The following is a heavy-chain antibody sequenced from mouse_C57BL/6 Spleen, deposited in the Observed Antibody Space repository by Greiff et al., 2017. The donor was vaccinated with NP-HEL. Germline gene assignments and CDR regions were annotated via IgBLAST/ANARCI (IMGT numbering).Heavy chain of an antibody. Sequence: EVQRVESGGGLVQPGGSLSLSCAASGFTFTDYYMSWVRQPPGKALEWLGFIRNKANGYTTEYSASVKGRFTISRDNSQSILYLQMNALRAEDSATDYCARYPPFQGAMDYWGQGTSVTVSS. V-gene: IGHV7-3*01. CDR1: GFTFTDYY. CDR3: ARYPPFQGAMDY. J-gene: IGHJ4*01. CDR2: IRNKANGYTT.